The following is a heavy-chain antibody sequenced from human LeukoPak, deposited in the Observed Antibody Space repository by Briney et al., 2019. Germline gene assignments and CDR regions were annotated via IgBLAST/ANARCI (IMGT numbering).Heavy chain of an antibody. CDR1: GGSFSGYY. D-gene: IGHD6-19*01. CDR3: ARFSVPGGWYRSTFWYCDL. Sequence: KPSETLSLTCAVYGGSFSGYYWSWIRQPPGKGLEWIGEINHSGSTNYNPSLKSRVTISVDTSKNQFSLKLSSVTAADTAVYYCARFSVPGGWYRSTFWYCDLWGRGTLVTVSS. J-gene: IGHJ2*01. CDR2: INHSGST. V-gene: IGHV4-34*01.